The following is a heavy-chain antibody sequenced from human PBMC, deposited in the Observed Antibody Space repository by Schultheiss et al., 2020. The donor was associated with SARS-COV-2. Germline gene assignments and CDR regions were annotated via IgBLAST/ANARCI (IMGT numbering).Heavy chain of an antibody. J-gene: IGHJ4*02. D-gene: IGHD4-17*01. CDR3: ASNLVYDYSDDY. V-gene: IGHV4-39*01. CDR1: GASIRDTSYY. CDR2: IYASGST. Sequence: SETLSLTCTVSGASIRDTSYYWAWVRQSPGKGLEWIGSIYASGSTYSNPSLRSRVTISADTSKSQVSLTLRSVTAADTALYYCASNLVYDYSDDYWGQGTLVTVSS.